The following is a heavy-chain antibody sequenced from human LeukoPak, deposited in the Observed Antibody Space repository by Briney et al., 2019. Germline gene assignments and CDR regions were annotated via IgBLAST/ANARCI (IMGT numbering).Heavy chain of an antibody. D-gene: IGHD1-26*01. Sequence: PGGSLRLSCAASGFTFSSYAMSWVRQAPGKGLEWVSAISGSGGSTYYADSVKGRFTISRDNSKNTLYLQMNSLRAEDTAVYYCAKDKGSSGSQRAWYYFDYWGQGTLVTVSS. J-gene: IGHJ4*02. CDR1: GFTFSSYA. CDR3: AKDKGSSGSQRAWYYFDY. V-gene: IGHV3-23*01. CDR2: ISGSGGST.